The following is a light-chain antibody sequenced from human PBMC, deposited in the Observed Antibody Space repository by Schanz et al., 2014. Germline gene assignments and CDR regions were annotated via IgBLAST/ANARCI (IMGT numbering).Light chain of an antibody. CDR3: SSYTSSNTLV. Sequence: QSALTQPASVSGSPGQSITISCTGTSSDVGGYNYVSWSQQHPGKAPKLMIYDVSNRPSGVSNRFSGSKSGNTASLTISGLQAEDEADYYCSSYTSSNTLVFGGGTKVTVL. J-gene: IGLJ2*01. CDR2: DVS. CDR1: SSDVGGYNY. V-gene: IGLV2-14*01.